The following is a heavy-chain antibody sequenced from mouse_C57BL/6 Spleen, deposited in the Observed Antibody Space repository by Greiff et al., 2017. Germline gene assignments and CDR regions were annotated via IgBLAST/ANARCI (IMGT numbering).Heavy chain of an antibody. D-gene: IGHD2-4*01. CDR3: ARRGDYDGNYFDY. CDR1: GYTFTDYY. V-gene: IGHV1-76*01. Sequence: QVQLQQSGAELVRPGASVKLSCKASGYTFTDYYINWVKQRPGQGLEWIARIYPGSGNTYYNEKFKGKATLTAEKSSSTAYMQLSSLTSEDSAVYFCARRGDYDGNYFDYWGQGTTLTVSS. CDR2: IYPGSGNT. J-gene: IGHJ2*01.